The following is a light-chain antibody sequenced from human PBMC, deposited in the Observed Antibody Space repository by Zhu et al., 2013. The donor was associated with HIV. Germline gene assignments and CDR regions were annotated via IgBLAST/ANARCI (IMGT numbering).Light chain of an antibody. J-gene: IGKJ2*01. CDR3: QQYKDYCT. Sequence: ETVMTQSPATLSVSPGERATLSCRASQSVGTSLAWYQQKPGQAPRLLIYGASSGAAAIPARFSGSGSGTEFTLTISSLQSEDFAVYYCQQYKDYCTFGQGTKLEIK. CDR2: GAS. V-gene: IGKV3-15*01. CDR1: QSVGTS.